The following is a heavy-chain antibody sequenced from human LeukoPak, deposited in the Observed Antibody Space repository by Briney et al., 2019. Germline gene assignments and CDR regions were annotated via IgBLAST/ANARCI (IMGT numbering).Heavy chain of an antibody. CDR3: ARAYYYGSGSYYFDY. D-gene: IGHD3-10*01. V-gene: IGHV1-3*01. J-gene: IGHJ4*02. CDR1: GYTFTSYA. CDR2: INAGNGNT. Sequence: GASVKVSCKASGYTFTSYAMHWVRQAPGQRLEWMGWINAGNGNTKYSQKFQGRVTITRDTSASTAYMELSSLRSGDTAVYYCARAYYYGSGSYYFDYWGQGTLVTVSS.